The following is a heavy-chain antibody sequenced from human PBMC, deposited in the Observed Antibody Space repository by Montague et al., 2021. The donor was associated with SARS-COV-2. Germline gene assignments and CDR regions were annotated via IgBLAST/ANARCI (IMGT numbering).Heavy chain of an antibody. CDR1: GGSISPYY. CDR2: IYYSGST. Sequence: SETLSLTCTVSGGSISPYYWNWIRQSPGKGLEWIGDIYYSGSTTYNPSLESRVTISVDTSKNQFSLRLSSVTAADTAVYYCARRIWYANWGQGILVTVSS. CDR3: ARRIWYAN. D-gene: IGHD6-13*01. V-gene: IGHV4-59*01. J-gene: IGHJ4*02.